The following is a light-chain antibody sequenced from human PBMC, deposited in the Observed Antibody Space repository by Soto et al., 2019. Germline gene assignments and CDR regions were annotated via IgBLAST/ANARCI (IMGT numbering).Light chain of an antibody. V-gene: IGKV1-5*01. J-gene: IGKJ2*01. Sequence: DIQLTQSPSTLSASVGDRVTFTCRASQGINRWFAWYQQKPGKAPKVLIYDASSLESGVPSRFSGSGSGTEFNLTISRLQPDDFATYYCQQSSPYSAFTFGQGTKLEVK. CDR2: DAS. CDR3: QQSSPYSAFT. CDR1: QGINRW.